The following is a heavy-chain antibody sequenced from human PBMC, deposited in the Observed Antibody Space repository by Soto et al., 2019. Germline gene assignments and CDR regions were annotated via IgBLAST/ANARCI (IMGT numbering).Heavy chain of an antibody. CDR1: GFTFSSYG. CDR3: AKGDLYSSSGVAYYFDY. J-gene: IGHJ4*02. V-gene: IGHV3-33*06. CDR2: IWYDGSNK. Sequence: PGGSLRLSCAASGFTFSSYGMHWVRQAPGKGLEWVAVIWYDGSNKYYADSVKGRFTISRDNSKNMLYLQLNSLRAEDTAVYYCAKGDLYSSSGVAYYFDYWGQGTLVTVSS. D-gene: IGHD6-13*01.